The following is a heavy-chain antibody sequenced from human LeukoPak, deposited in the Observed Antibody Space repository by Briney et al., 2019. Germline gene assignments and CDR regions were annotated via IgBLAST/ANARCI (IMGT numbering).Heavy chain of an antibody. CDR1: GFTFSKYG. D-gene: IGHD6-13*01. CDR3: ARDLMGIAYRGAFYY. CDR2: ISGSGGDS. V-gene: IGHV3-21*04. J-gene: IGHJ4*02. Sequence: GGSLRLSCTASGFTFSKYGMNWVRQVPGKGLECVSFISGSGGDSFYADSVKGRFTISRDNAKNSLYLQMNSLRAEDTAVYYCARDLMGIAYRGAFYYWGQGALVTVSS.